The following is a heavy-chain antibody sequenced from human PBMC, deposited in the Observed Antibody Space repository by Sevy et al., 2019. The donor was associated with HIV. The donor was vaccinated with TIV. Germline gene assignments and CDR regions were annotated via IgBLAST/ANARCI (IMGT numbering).Heavy chain of an antibody. J-gene: IGHJ4*02. D-gene: IGHD3-10*01. CDR2: IYPGVSDT. CDR3: ARALITMVRGVIKFGFDY. Sequence: GESLKISCKGSGYSFTSYWIGWVRQMPGKGLEWMGIIYPGVSDTRYSPSFQGQVTISADKSISTAYLQWSSLKASDTAMYYCARALITMVRGVIKFGFDYWGQGTLVTVSS. CDR1: GYSFTSYW. V-gene: IGHV5-51*01.